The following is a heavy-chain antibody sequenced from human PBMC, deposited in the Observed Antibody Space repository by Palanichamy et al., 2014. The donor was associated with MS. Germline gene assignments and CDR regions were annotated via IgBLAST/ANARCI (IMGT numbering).Heavy chain of an antibody. Sequence: GLEWVAVISYDGSNKYYADSVKGRFTISRDNSKNTLYLQMNSLRAEDTAVYYCARDAGPSSGRSKKSFDYWGQGTLVTVSS. CDR3: ARDAGPSSGRSKKSFDY. CDR2: ISYDGSNK. D-gene: IGHD3-22*01. J-gene: IGHJ4*02. V-gene: IGHV3-30-3*01.